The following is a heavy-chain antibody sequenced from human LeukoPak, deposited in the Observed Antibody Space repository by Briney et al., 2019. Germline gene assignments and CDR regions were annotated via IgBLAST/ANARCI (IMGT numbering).Heavy chain of an antibody. V-gene: IGHV4-4*07. Sequence: SETLSLTCTVSGDSISSYYWSWIRQPAGQGLEWIGRIHPSGSTNYNPSLKSRVTLSVDTSKNQFSLKLSSVTAADTAVYYCARGGVAATRVMNWFDPWGQGTLVTVSS. D-gene: IGHD2-15*01. CDR3: ARGGVAATRVMNWFDP. CDR1: GDSISSYY. J-gene: IGHJ5*02. CDR2: IHPSGST.